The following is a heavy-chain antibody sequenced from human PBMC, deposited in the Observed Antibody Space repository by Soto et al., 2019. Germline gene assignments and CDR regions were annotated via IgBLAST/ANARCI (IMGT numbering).Heavy chain of an antibody. CDR2: TIPIFGTP. V-gene: IGHV1-69*06. Sequence: SVKVSCKASGGTLSIYGSSWVRQAPGQGLEWMGGTIPIFGTPNYAQKFQGRVTITADKSTSTAYMELSSLRSEDTAVYYCASPYTSSFAFDIWGQGTVVTVSS. J-gene: IGHJ3*02. CDR1: GGTLSIYG. D-gene: IGHD6-6*01. CDR3: ASPYTSSFAFDI.